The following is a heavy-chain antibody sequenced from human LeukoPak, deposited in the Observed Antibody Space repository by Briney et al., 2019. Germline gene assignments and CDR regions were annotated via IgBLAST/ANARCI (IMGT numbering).Heavy chain of an antibody. J-gene: IGHJ4*02. Sequence: SETLSPTCTVSGGSISSSSYYWGWIRQPPGKGLEWIGSIYYSGSTYYNPSLKSRVTISVDTSKNQFSLKLSSVTAADTAVYYCARDDSGFCPNYWGQGTLVTVSS. CDR1: GGSISSSSYY. CDR3: ARDDSGFCPNY. D-gene: IGHD5-12*01. V-gene: IGHV4-39*02. CDR2: IYYSGST.